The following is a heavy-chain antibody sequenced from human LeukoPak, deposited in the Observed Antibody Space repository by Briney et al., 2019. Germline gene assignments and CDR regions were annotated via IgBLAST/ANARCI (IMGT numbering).Heavy chain of an antibody. J-gene: IGHJ3*02. D-gene: IGHD2-2*01. V-gene: IGHV1-8*01. CDR1: GYTFTSYD. CDR2: MNPNSGNT. Sequence: ASVKVSCKASGYTFTSYDINWVRQATGQGLEWMGWMNPNSGNTGYAQKFQGRVTMTRNTSISTAYMELSSLRSDDTAVYYCARAARFYCSSISCPPRRYAFDIWGQGTMVTVSS. CDR3: ARAARFYCSSISCPPRRYAFDI.